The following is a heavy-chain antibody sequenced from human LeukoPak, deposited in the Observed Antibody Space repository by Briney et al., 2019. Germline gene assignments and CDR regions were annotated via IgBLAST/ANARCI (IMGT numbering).Heavy chain of an antibody. CDR1: GYSISSGYY. CDR3: ASELSLYYFDY. J-gene: IGHJ4*02. CDR2: IYHSGST. D-gene: IGHD3-16*02. Sequence: SETLSLTCTVSGYSISSGYYWGWIRQPPGKGLEWIGSIYHSGSTYYNPSLKSRVTISVDTSKNQFSLKLSSVTAADTAVYYCASELSLYYFDYWGQGTLVTVSS. V-gene: IGHV4-38-2*02.